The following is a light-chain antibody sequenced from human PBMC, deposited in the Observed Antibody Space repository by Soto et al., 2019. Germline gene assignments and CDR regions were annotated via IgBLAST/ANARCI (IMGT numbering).Light chain of an antibody. J-gene: IGKJ4*01. Sequence: EIALSQSPGTLSLSPGERATLSCRASQSVPGGSSGWYQQIPGQAPRLLIYRTSSRATGIPDRCSGSGSGTDFTLTISRLEPEDVAVYFCQQYGSAPLTFGGGTRVDIK. CDR1: QSVPGGS. V-gene: IGKV3-20*01. CDR2: RTS. CDR3: QQYGSAPLT.